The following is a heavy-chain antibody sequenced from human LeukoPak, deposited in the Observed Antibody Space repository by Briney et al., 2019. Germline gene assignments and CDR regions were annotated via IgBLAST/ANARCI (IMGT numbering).Heavy chain of an antibody. Sequence: ASVEVSCKASGYTFTGYYIHWVRQAPGQGLEWMGWINPNSGGTKYAQKFQGRVTMTRDTSISTAYMELSSLTSDDTALYYCARDGAVAGTAYPEYWGQGTLVTVSS. CDR3: ARDGAVAGTAYPEY. J-gene: IGHJ4*02. V-gene: IGHV1-2*02. D-gene: IGHD6-19*01. CDR1: GYTFTGYY. CDR2: INPNSGGT.